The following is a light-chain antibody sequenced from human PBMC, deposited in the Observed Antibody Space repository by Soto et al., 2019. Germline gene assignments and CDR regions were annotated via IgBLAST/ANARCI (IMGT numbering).Light chain of an antibody. CDR2: DVN. Sequence: QSALTQPRSVSGSPGQSVTISCTGPSSDVGGYNYVSWYQQHPGKAPKLVIYDVNKRPSGVPDRFSGSKSGNTASLTVSGLQADDEADYSCCSYAGTYTQWVFGGGTKVTVL. CDR1: SSDVGGYNY. V-gene: IGLV2-11*01. J-gene: IGLJ3*02. CDR3: CSYAGTYTQWV.